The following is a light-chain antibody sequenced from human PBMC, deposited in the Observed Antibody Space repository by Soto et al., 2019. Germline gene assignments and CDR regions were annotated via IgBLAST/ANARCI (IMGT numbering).Light chain of an antibody. CDR1: QGVGSS. CDR3: QPYSDWPRT. V-gene: IGKV3-15*01. Sequence: ETVMTQSPATLSVSAGERVTLSCRASQGVGSSLAWYQQKPGQAPRVLIYGASTTAPGIPARFSGSGSGTEFTLTISSLQSEDSAVYHCQPYSDWPRTFGQGTKVDIK. CDR2: GAS. J-gene: IGKJ1*01.